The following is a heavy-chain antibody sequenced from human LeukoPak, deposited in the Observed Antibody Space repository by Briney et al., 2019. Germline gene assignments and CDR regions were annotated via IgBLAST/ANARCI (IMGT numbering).Heavy chain of an antibody. D-gene: IGHD3-22*01. V-gene: IGHV3-30*02. CDR1: GFTFSAYA. CDR3: ATDRAEYYYDSSGYYSH. Sequence: GGSLRLSCAASGFTFSAYAMHWVRQVPGKGLQWVAFIRHDGSTKYYADSVKGRITVSRDNSKNTLYLQMNRRRAEDTAVYYCATDRAEYYYDSSGYYSHWGLGALVTVSS. J-gene: IGHJ4*02. CDR2: IRHDGSTK.